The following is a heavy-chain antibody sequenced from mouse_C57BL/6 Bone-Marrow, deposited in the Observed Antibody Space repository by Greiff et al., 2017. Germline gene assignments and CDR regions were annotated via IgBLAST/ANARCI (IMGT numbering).Heavy chain of an antibody. Sequence: EVQLQQSGAELVRPGASVKLSCTASGFNIKDYYMHWVKQRPEQGLEWIGRIDPEDCDTEYAPKFQGKATMTADTSSNTAYLQLSSLTSEDTAVYYCTSYDYDGFAYWGQWTLVTVSA. CDR1: GFNIKDYY. V-gene: IGHV14-1*01. J-gene: IGHJ3*01. CDR3: TSYDYDGFAY. D-gene: IGHD2-4*01. CDR2: IDPEDCDT.